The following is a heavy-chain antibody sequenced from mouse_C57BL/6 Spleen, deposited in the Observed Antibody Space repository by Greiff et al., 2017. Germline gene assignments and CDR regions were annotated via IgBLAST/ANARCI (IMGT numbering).Heavy chain of an antibody. J-gene: IGHJ3*01. CDR3: ARYCDSCFAY. CDR2: INPNNGGT. CDR1: GYTFTDYY. Sequence: EVQLQQSGPELVKPGASVKISCKASGYTFTDYYMNWVKQSHGKSLEWIGDINPNNGGTSYNQKFKGKATLTVDKSSSTAYMELRSLTSEDSAVYYCARYCDSCFAYWGQGTLVTVSA. V-gene: IGHV1-26*01.